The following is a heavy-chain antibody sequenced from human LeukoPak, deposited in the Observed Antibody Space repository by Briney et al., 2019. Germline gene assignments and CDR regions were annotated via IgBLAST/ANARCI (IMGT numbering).Heavy chain of an antibody. D-gene: IGHD5-18*01. V-gene: IGHV3-23*01. CDR2: ISGSGGST. CDR1: GFTFSSYA. CDR3: AKDPYSYGPYNWFDP. J-gene: IGHJ5*02. Sequence: GGSLRLSCAASGFTFSSYAMHWVRQAPGKGLEWVSAISGSGGSTYYADSVKGRFTISRDNSKNTLYLQMNSLRAEDTAVYYCAKDPYSYGPYNWFDPWGQGTLVTVSS.